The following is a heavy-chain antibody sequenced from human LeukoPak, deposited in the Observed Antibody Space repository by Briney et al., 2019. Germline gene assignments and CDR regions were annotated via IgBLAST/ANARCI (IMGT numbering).Heavy chain of an antibody. CDR2: IYYSGST. Sequence: SETLSLTCTVSGGSISSGGYYWSWIRQHPGKGLEWIGYIYYSGSTYYNPSLKSRVTISVDTSKNQFSLKLSSVTAADTAVYYCARESQYRDGYSSGWFDPWGQGTLVTVSS. D-gene: IGHD5-24*01. J-gene: IGHJ5*02. CDR3: ARESQYRDGYSSGWFDP. V-gene: IGHV4-31*03. CDR1: GGSISSGGYY.